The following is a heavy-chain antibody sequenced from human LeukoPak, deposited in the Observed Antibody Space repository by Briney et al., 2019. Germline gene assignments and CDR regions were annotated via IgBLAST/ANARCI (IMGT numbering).Heavy chain of an antibody. D-gene: IGHD3-22*01. J-gene: IGHJ4*02. CDR1: GGSFSSYY. Sequence: SETLSLTCTASGGSFSSYYWSWIRQPPGKGLEWIGYISYSGRTNYNPTLKSRVTISIDTSKNQFSLKLSSVTAADTAVYYCARLRLFPDYFDYWGQGTLVTVSS. V-gene: IGHV4-59*01. CDR2: ISYSGRT. CDR3: ARLRLFPDYFDY.